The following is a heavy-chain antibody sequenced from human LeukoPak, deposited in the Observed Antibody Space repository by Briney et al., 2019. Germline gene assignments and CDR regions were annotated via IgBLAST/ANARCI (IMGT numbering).Heavy chain of an antibody. CDR2: ISWNSGSI. CDR1: GFTFDDYA. J-gene: IGHJ3*02. Sequence: GGSLRLSCAASGFTFDDYAMHWVRQAPEKGLEWVSGISWNSGSIGYADSVKGRFTISRDNAKNSLYLQMNSLRAEDTALYYCAKGMNWNYAHDAFDIWGQGTMVTVSS. CDR3: AKGMNWNYAHDAFDI. D-gene: IGHD1-7*01. V-gene: IGHV3-9*01.